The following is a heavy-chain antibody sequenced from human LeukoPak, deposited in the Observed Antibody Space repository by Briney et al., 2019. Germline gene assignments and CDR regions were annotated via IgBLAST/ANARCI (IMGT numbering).Heavy chain of an antibody. CDR1: GGTFSSYA. Sequence: GSSVKVSCKASGGTFSSYAISWVRQAPGQGLEWMGGIIPIFGTANYAQKFQGRVTITADESTSTAYMELSSLRSEDTAVYYCASEYGSGSWPQVDYWGQGTLVTVSS. CDR2: IIPIFGTA. V-gene: IGHV1-69*01. D-gene: IGHD3-10*01. J-gene: IGHJ4*02. CDR3: ASEYGSGSWPQVDY.